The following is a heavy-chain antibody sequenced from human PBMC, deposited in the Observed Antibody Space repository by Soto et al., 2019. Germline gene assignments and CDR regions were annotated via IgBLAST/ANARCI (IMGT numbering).Heavy chain of an antibody. CDR1: GFSLSTSGVG. D-gene: IGHD2-2*01. CDR3: AHRRRYCSSTSCYNWFDP. J-gene: IGHJ5*02. V-gene: IGHV2-5*02. Sequence: SGPTLVKPTQTLTLTCTFSGFSLSTSGVGVGWIRQPPGKALEWLALIYWDDDKRYSPSLKSRLTITKDTSKNQVVLTMTNMDPVDTATYYCAHRRRYCSSTSCYNWFDPWGQGTLVTVSS. CDR2: IYWDDDK.